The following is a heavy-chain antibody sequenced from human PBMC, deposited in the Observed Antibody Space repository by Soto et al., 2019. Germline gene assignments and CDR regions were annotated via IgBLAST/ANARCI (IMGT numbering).Heavy chain of an antibody. Sequence: GASVKVSCKASGGTFSTYAINWVRQAPGQGLEWMGGIIPIFGTPNYAQKFQGRVTITAAESTSTAYMELSSLRSEDTAVYYCARDRDYSNYYNYYYYYGMDVWGQGTTVTVSS. D-gene: IGHD4-4*01. J-gene: IGHJ6*02. CDR2: IIPIFGTP. CDR3: ARDRDYSNYYNYYYYYGMDV. V-gene: IGHV1-69*13. CDR1: GGTFSTYA.